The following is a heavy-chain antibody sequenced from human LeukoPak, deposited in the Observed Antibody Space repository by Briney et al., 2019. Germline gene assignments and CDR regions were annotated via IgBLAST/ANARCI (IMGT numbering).Heavy chain of an antibody. CDR3: ARLNYYGSGSYYGPYYYYYMDV. CDR2: IYYSGST. D-gene: IGHD3-10*01. CDR1: GGSISSSSYY. Sequence: PSETLSLTCTVSGGSISSSSYYWGWIRQPPGTGLEWIGSIYYSGSTYYNPSLKSRVTISVDTSKNQFSLKLSSVTAADTAVYYCARLNYYGSGSYYGPYYYYYMDVWGKGTTVTISS. V-gene: IGHV4-39*01. J-gene: IGHJ6*03.